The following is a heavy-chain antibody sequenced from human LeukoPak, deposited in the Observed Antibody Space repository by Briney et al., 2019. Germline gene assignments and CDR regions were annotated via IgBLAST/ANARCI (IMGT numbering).Heavy chain of an antibody. D-gene: IGHD2-15*01. CDR2: INHSGST. CDR3: ARARGYCSGGSCYHAPQYYYYYYMDV. Sequence: PSETLSLTCAVYGGSFSGYYWSWIRQPPGKGLEWIGEINHSGSTNYNPSLKSRVTISVDTSKNQFSLKLSSVTAADTAVYYCARARGYCSGGSCYHAPQYYYYYYMDVRGKGTTVTVSS. J-gene: IGHJ6*03. CDR1: GGSFSGYY. V-gene: IGHV4-34*01.